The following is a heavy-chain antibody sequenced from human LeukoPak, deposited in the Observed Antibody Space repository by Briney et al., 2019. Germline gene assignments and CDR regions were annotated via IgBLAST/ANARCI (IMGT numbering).Heavy chain of an antibody. V-gene: IGHV3-53*04. CDR3: ARLNGGGFDY. Sequence: GGSLRLSCVASGFTVSSNYMSWVRQAPGKGLEWVSVIYSGFSTYYADSVKGRFTISRHNSKNTLYLQMNSLRAEDTAAYYCARLNGGGFDYWGQGTLVTVSS. CDR1: GFTVSSNY. J-gene: IGHJ4*02. D-gene: IGHD4-23*01. CDR2: IYSGFST.